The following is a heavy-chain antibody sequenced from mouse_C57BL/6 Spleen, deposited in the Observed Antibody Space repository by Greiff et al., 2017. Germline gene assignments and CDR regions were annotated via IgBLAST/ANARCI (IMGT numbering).Heavy chain of an antibody. V-gene: IGHV1-22*01. J-gene: IGHJ1*03. CDR2: INPNNGGT. CDR3: AREGIWLRRNFDV. Sequence: EVMLVESGPELVKPGASVKMSCKASGYTFTDYNMHWVKQSHGKSLEWIGYINPNNGGTSYNQKFKGKATLTVNKSSSTAYMELRSLTSEDSAVYYCAREGIWLRRNFDVWGTGTTGTVSS. D-gene: IGHD2-2*01. CDR1: GYTFTDYN.